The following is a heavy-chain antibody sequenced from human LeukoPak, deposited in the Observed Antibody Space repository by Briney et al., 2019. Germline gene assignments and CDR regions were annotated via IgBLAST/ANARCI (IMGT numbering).Heavy chain of an antibody. CDR1: GYHFISYY. CDR2: INPSGGST. Sequence: ASVKVSCKASGYHFISYYMHWVRQAPGQGLEWMGIINPSGGSTSYAQKFQDRVTMTRDTSTSTVYMELSSLKSEDTAVYYCAREDVVLVDAVRYYYYGMDVWGQGTTVTVSS. CDR3: AREDVVLVDAVRYYYYGMDV. V-gene: IGHV1-46*01. J-gene: IGHJ6*02. D-gene: IGHD2-8*01.